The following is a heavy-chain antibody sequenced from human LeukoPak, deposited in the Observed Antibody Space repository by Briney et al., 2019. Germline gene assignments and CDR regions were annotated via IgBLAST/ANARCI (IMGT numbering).Heavy chain of an antibody. J-gene: IGHJ3*02. Sequence: SETLSLTCAVYGGSFSGYYWSWIRQPPGKGLEWIGEINHSGSTNYNPSLKSRVTISVDTSKNQFSLKLSSVTAADTAVYYCARGKGRKGFCFPNSSVYAPPTPYLDVFNIGAKGKW. CDR2: INHSGST. CDR3: ARGKGRKGFCFPNSSVYAPPTPYLDVFN. CDR1: GGSFSGYY. V-gene: IGHV4-34*01. D-gene: IGHD3-22*01.